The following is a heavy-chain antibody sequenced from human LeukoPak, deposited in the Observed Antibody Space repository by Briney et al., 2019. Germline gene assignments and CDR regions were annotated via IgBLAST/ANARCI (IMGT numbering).Heavy chain of an antibody. J-gene: IGHJ4*02. D-gene: IGHD2-2*01. CDR1: GYTFTGYY. CDR2: INPNSGGT. CDR3: ARAVVPAAMMSFDY. V-gene: IGHV1-2*02. Sequence: ASVKVSCKASGYTFTGYYMRWVRQAPGQGLEWMGWINPNSGGTNYAQKFQGRVTMTRDTSISTAYMELSRLRSDDTAVYYCARAVVPAAMMSFDYWGQGTLVTVSS.